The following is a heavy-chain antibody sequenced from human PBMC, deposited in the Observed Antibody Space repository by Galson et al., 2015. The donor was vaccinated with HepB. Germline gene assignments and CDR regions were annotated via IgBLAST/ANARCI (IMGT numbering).Heavy chain of an antibody. CDR3: ARARFYGDGGDFDY. CDR1: GYMFFTYD. D-gene: IGHD4-17*01. J-gene: IGHJ4*02. CDR2: INPYNGTT. Sequence: SVKVSCKGSGYMFFTYDMSWVRQAPGQGLEWMGWINPYNGTTDYAQKFQGRVTMTTDTSTSTAYMELRSLRSDDTAVYYCARARFYGDGGDFDYWGQGTLVTVSS. V-gene: IGHV1-18*04.